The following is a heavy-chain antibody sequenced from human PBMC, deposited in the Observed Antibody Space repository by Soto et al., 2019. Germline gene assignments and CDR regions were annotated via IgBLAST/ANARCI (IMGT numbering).Heavy chain of an antibody. CDR3: AHLVTADDSEYFDF. CDR1: GFSLNTPGGG. V-gene: IGHV2-5*02. Sequence: QITLRESGPTVVKPTQTLTLTCTFSGFSLNTPGGGVGWIRQPPGKALEWVALIYWDDEKRYNQSLKRRLVITKDSSKNQVVLTMTNVDPVDTATYYCAHLVTADDSEYFDFWGQGTLVPVSP. J-gene: IGHJ4*02. CDR2: IYWDDEK. D-gene: IGHD3-3*01.